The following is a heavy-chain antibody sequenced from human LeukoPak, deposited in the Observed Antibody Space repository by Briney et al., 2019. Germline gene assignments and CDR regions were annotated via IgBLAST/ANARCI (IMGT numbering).Heavy chain of an antibody. J-gene: IGHJ4*02. CDR3: ARDPGGYDSY. Sequence: ASVKVSCKASGYTFTGYYMHWVRQAPGQGPEWMGWINPNSGDTNYAQKFQGRVTMTRDTSNSTAYMELSRLISDDTAVYYCARDPGGYDSYWGQGTLVTVSS. V-gene: IGHV1-2*02. D-gene: IGHD5-12*01. CDR2: INPNSGDT. CDR1: GYTFTGYY.